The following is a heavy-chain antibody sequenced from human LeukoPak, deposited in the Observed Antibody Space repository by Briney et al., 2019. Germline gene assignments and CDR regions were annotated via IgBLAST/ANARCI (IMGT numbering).Heavy chain of an antibody. CDR1: GYTFTSYG. D-gene: IGHD4-23*01. J-gene: IGHJ4*02. CDR3: ARARQVTMVVTADY. V-gene: IGHV1-18*01. Sequence: GASVKVSCKASGYTFTSYGISWVRQAPGQGLEWMGWISAYNGNTNYAQKLQGRVTMTTDTSTCTAYMELRSLRSDDTAVDYCARARQVTMVVTADYWGQGTLVTVSS. CDR2: ISAYNGNT.